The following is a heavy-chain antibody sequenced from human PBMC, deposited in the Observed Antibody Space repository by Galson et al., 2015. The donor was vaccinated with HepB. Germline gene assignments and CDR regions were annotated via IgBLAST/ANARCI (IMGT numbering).Heavy chain of an antibody. J-gene: IGHJ3*02. CDR3: AREGNYYGSGGYRDGLEI. V-gene: IGHV3-23*01. CDR2: VSGNGGSS. CDR1: GFTFSSHA. Sequence: LRLSCAASGFTFSSHAITWVRQAPGMGLEWVSAVSGNGGSSKYADSVKGRFTVSRDNSKNTVYLQMNTVRAEDTALYFCAREGNYYGSGGYRDGLEIWGQGTMVTVSS. D-gene: IGHD3-10*01.